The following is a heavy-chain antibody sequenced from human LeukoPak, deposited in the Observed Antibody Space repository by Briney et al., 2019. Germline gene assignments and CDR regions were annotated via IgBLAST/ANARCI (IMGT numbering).Heavy chain of an antibody. V-gene: IGHV3-23*01. CDR3: AKDQEYCSSTSCYGGDYFDY. CDR1: GFTFSSYA. Sequence: GGSLRLSCAASGFTFSSYAMSWVRQAPGRGLEWVSVISGSGGNTYYADSVKGRFTISRDTSKNTLYLQMNSLRAEDTAVYYCAKDQEYCSSTSCYGGDYFDYWGQGTLVTVSS. CDR2: ISGSGGNT. D-gene: IGHD2-2*01. J-gene: IGHJ4*02.